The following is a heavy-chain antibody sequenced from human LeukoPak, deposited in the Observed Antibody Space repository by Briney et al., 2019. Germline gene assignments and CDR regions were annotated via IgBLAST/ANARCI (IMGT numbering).Heavy chain of an antibody. J-gene: IGHJ5*02. V-gene: IGHV3-48*04. D-gene: IGHD6-13*01. CDR1: GFTFGTYS. Sequence: GGSLRLSCAASGFTFGTYSMNWVRQAPGKGLEWVSHITSTGTIHYADSVKGRFTISRDNAKNSLYLQMNSLRAEDTAVYYCASGSSSWYNWFDPWGQGTLVTVSS. CDR3: ASGSSSWYNWFDP. CDR2: ITSTGTI.